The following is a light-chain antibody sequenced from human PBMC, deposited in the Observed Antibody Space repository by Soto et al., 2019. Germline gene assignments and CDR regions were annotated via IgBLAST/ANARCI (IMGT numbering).Light chain of an antibody. V-gene: IGLV2-11*01. CDR1: SSDIGAYDY. Sequence: QSALTQPRSVSGAPGQSVAISCTGTSSDIGAYDYVSWYQQYPGQVPNLMIYDVNKRPSGVPDRFFGSKSGNTASLTISGLQAEDEADYYCCSYAGSCFVFGTGTKVTVL. CDR2: DVN. J-gene: IGLJ1*01. CDR3: CSYAGSCFV.